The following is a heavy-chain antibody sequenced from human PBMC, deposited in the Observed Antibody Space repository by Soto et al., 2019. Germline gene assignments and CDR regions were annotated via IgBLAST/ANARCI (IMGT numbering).Heavy chain of an antibody. V-gene: IGHV4-31*03. J-gene: IGHJ5*02. Sequence: PSETLSLTCTVSGGSISSGASFWSWLRQHPEKGLEWIGYIYYSGSTYYNPSLKSRVSISLDMSKNQFSLKLSSVTAADTAVYYCARGRNYYLDSSYNWFDPWGQGTLVTVSS. D-gene: IGHD3-22*01. CDR2: IYYSGST. CDR1: GGSISSGASF. CDR3: ARGRNYYLDSSYNWFDP.